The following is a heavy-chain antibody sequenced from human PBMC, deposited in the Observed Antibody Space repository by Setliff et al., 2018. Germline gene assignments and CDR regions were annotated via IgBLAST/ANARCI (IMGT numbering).Heavy chain of an antibody. Sequence: SETLSLTCTVSGDSISSGNWWSWVRQPPGKGLEWIGRIYYRGDTYYNASLKGRLTISVDTAQNQFSLRLTSVTAADTAVYYCARTGTYRYFDYWGQGALVTVSS. D-gene: IGHD1-1*01. CDR1: GDSISSGNW. CDR2: IYYRGDT. CDR3: ARTGTYRYFDY. J-gene: IGHJ4*02. V-gene: IGHV4-39*01.